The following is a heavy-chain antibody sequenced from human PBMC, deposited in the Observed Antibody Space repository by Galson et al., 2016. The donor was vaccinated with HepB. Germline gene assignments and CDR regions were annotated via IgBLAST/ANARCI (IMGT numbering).Heavy chain of an antibody. J-gene: IGHJ6*02. CDR2: IDGGNGNT. D-gene: IGHD3-16*01. CDR1: GYTFTSYG. V-gene: IGHV1-3*01. Sequence: SVKVSCKASGYTFTSYGMHWVRQAPGQRLEWMGWIDGGNGNTKSSQNFQGKVTIARDPSASTVYMELSSLRSEDTAVYYCARELFGRGMDVWGQGTTVTVSS. CDR3: ARELFGRGMDV.